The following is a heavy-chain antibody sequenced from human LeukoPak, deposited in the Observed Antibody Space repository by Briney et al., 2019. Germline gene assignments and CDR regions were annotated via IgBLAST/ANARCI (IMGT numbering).Heavy chain of an antibody. CDR2: INAGNGNT. CDR3: AREAYDTLTGSISFDY. Sequence: ASVKVSCKASGDTFTSYAMHWVRQAPGQRLEWMGWINAGNGNTKYSQKFQGRVTITRDTSASTAYMELSSLTSEDTAVYYCAREAYDTLTGSISFDYWRQGTLVTVSS. CDR1: GDTFTSYA. D-gene: IGHD3-9*01. V-gene: IGHV1-3*01. J-gene: IGHJ4*02.